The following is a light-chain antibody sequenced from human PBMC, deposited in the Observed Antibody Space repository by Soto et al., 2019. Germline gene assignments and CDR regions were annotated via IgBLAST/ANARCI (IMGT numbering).Light chain of an antibody. J-gene: IGKJ1*01. Sequence: IVLTQSPATLSLSPGESATLSCRASQSVSRYLAWYQQKPGQAPRLLIYDGSNRATGIPAIFSASGSGTDFTLTISNLEPEDFAVYYCQQGSNWPWTFGQGTKVEIK. CDR2: DGS. CDR1: QSVSRY. CDR3: QQGSNWPWT. V-gene: IGKV3-11*01.